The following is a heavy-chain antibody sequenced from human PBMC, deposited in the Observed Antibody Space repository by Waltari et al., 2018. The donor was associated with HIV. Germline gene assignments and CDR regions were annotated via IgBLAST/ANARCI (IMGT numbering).Heavy chain of an antibody. Sequence: EVQALEYGGAWIPTGGSLRLSVPALGSSFSNYGLTLARPAPGKGLEWVSTISGSGGSTYYADSVKGRFTVSRDNSKNTLYLQMNSLRAEDTAVYFCVKEHQYSHSWYSYYGMDVWGQGTTVTVSS. V-gene: IGHV3-23*01. D-gene: IGHD6-13*01. CDR2: ISGSGGST. J-gene: IGHJ6*02. CDR3: VKEHQYSHSWYSYYGMDV. CDR1: GSSFSNYG.